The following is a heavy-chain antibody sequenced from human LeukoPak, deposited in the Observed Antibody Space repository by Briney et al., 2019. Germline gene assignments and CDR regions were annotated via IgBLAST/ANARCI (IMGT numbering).Heavy chain of an antibody. CDR1: GFTFSSYS. Sequence: GGSLRLSCAGSGFTFSSYSMNWVRQAPGKGLEWVSSISSSSSYMYYADSMKGRFTISRDNANNSLYLQMNSLRAEDTAVYYCARGGGSTSGYDSLIVAWGQGSLVTVSS. CDR3: ARGGGSTSGYDSLIVA. CDR2: ISSSSSYM. V-gene: IGHV3-21*01. D-gene: IGHD5-12*01. J-gene: IGHJ5*02.